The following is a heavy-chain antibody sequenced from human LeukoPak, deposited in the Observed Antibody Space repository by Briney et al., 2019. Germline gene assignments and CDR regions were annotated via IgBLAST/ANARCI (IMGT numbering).Heavy chain of an antibody. D-gene: IGHD3-10*01. Sequence: SETLSLTCTVSGASISSYYWSWIRQPPGKGLEWIGYIHYSGSTNYNSSLKSRVTISLDTSKNQFSLKLRSVTAADTAVYYCASIPAAIGFFGELYPFHYWGQGTLVTVSS. CDR2: IHYSGST. J-gene: IGHJ4*02. CDR1: GASISSYY. V-gene: IGHV4-59*01. CDR3: ASIPAAIGFFGELYPFHY.